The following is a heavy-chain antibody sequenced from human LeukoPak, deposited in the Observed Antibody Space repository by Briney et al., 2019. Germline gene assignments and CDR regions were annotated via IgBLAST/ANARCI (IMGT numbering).Heavy chain of an antibody. CDR3: ARGLYCSSTSCYLDY. Sequence: SETLSLTCTVSGGSISSSSYYWGWIRQPPGKGLEWIGSIYYSGSTYYNPSLKSRVTISVDTSKNQFSLKVSSVTAADTAVYYCARGLYCSSTSCYLDYWGQGTLVTVSS. V-gene: IGHV4-39*01. J-gene: IGHJ4*02. CDR2: IYYSGST. D-gene: IGHD2-2*01. CDR1: GGSISSSSYY.